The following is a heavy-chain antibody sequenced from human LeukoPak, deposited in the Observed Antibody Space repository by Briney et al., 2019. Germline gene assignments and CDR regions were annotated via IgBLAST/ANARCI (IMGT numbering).Heavy chain of an antibody. J-gene: IGHJ6*03. V-gene: IGHV1-46*01. CDR2: INPSGGST. Sequence: ASVKVSCKASGYTFTSYYMHWVRQAPGQGLEWMGIINPSGGSTSYAQKFQGRLTMTRDMSTSTVYMELSSLRSEDTAVYYCASVKNGDPYYYYYYMDVWGKGTTVTVSS. CDR3: ASVKNGDPYYYYYYMDV. D-gene: IGHD4-17*01. CDR1: GYTFTSYY.